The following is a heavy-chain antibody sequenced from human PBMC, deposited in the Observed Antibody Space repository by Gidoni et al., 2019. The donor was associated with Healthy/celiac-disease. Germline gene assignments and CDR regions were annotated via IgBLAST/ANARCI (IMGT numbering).Heavy chain of an antibody. CDR2: MNPNSGNT. Sequence: GLEWMGWMNPNSGNTGYAQKFQGRVTMTRNTSISTAYMELSSLRSEDTAVYYCARLPEYSSSNDAFDIWGQGTMVTVSS. J-gene: IGHJ3*02. CDR3: ARLPEYSSSNDAFDI. V-gene: IGHV1-8*01. D-gene: IGHD6-6*01.